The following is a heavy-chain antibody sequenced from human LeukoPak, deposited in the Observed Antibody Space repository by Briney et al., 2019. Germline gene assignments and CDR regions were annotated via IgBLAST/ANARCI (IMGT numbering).Heavy chain of an antibody. J-gene: IGHJ3*02. CDR1: GFTFSSYA. Sequence: GGPLRLSCAASGFTFSSYAMSWVRQAPEKGLEWVAVIWNDGSKQYYLDSVKGRFTISRDDSKNTLYLQMNSLRAEDTALYYCARSAYGDYLGHDTFDMWGQGTMVTVSS. CDR2: IWNDGSKQ. V-gene: IGHV3-33*08. CDR3: ARSAYGDYLGHDTFDM. D-gene: IGHD4-17*01.